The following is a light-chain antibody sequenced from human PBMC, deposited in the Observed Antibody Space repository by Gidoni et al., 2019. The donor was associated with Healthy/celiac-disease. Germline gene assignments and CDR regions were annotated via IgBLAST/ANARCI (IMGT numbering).Light chain of an antibody. CDR2: DAS. J-gene: IGKJ5*01. V-gene: IGKV3-11*01. CDR3: QQRSNWPPS. Sequence: EIVLTQSPATLSLSPGERATLSCRARQSVSSYLAWYQQKPGQAPRLLIYDASNRATGIPARFSGSGSGTDFTLTISSLEPEDFAVYYCQQRSNWPPSFXXXTRLEIK. CDR1: QSVSSY.